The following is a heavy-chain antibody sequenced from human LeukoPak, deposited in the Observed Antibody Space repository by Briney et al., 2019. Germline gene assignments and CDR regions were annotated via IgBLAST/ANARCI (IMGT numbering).Heavy chain of an antibody. CDR3: VKGGWGSTFDY. D-gene: IGHD3-16*01. Sequence: GGSLRLSCAASGFTFSTHAMTWVRQAPGKGLEWVSGVASSTDTYFAGTFYADSVQGRFTISSDDSSNTLYLQMNSLKTDDTAVYYCVKGGWGSTFDYWGRGTLVTVSS. J-gene: IGHJ4*02. V-gene: IGHV3-23*01. CDR2: VASSTDTYFAGT. CDR1: GFTFSTHA.